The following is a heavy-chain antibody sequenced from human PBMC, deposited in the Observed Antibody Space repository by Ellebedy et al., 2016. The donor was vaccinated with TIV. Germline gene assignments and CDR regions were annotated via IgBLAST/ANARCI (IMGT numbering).Heavy chain of an antibody. CDR1: GFTFTRYA. J-gene: IGHJ4*02. Sequence: PGGSLRLSCAASGFTFTRYAMSWVRQAPRKGLEWVSGIAGSGDGTYSIDSVKGRFTISRDNSKNTLYLQMNSLRAEDTAVYYCARDRTSTVPTYFDSWGEGTLVTVSS. CDR2: IAGSGDGT. D-gene: IGHD4-17*01. CDR3: ARDRTSTVPTYFDS. V-gene: IGHV3-23*01.